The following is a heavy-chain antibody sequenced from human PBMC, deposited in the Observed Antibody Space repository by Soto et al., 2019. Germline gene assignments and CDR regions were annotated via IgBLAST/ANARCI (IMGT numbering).Heavy chain of an antibody. CDR1: GFTVSSNY. D-gene: IGHD6-19*01. CDR3: ARVRSSGWYACYYGMDV. V-gene: IGHV3-53*01. CDR2: IYSGGST. Sequence: GGSLRLSCAASGFTVSSNYMSWVRQAPGKGLEWVSVIYSGGSTYYADSVKGRFTISRDNAKNSLYLQMNSLRDEDTAVYYCARVRSSGWYACYYGMDVWGQGTTVTVS. J-gene: IGHJ6*02.